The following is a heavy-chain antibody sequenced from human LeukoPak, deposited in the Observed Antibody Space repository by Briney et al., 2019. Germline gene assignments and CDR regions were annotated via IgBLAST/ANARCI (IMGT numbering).Heavy chain of an antibody. CDR1: GGSFSGYY. D-gene: IGHD6-13*01. CDR2: INHSGST. J-gene: IGHJ1*01. Sequence: SSETLSLTCAVYGGSFSGYYWSWIRQPPGKGLEWIGEINHSGSTNYNPSLKSRVTISVDTSKNQFSLKLSSVTAADTAVYYCARGRGIAAAGKPMGYFQHWGQGTLVTVSS. V-gene: IGHV4-34*01. CDR3: ARGRGIAAAGKPMGYFQH.